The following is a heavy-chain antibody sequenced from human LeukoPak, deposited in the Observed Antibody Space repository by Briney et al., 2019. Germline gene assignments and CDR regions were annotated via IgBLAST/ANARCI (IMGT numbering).Heavy chain of an antibody. D-gene: IGHD1-14*01. CDR1: GGSISSYF. J-gene: IGHJ5*02. CDR2: VYYSGST. CDR3: ARDRPTGT. Sequence: SETLSLTCTVSGGSISSYFWSWIRQPPGKGLEWIGYVYYSGSTNYNPSLKSRVTISVDKSKNQFSLKLSSVTAADTAVYYCARDRPTGTWGQVTLVTVSS. V-gene: IGHV4-59*12.